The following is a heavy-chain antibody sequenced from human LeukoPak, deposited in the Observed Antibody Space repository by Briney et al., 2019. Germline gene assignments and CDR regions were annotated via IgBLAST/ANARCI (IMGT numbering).Heavy chain of an antibody. Sequence: ASVKVSCKASGYAFTGYYIHWVRQAPGKGLEWVSSISSSSSYIYYADSVKGRFTISRDNAKNSLYLQMNSLRAEDTAVYYCARDLGKEYDILTGYFSYYYYYGMDVWGQGTTVTVSS. V-gene: IGHV3-21*01. D-gene: IGHD3-9*01. CDR3: ARDLGKEYDILTGYFSYYYYYGMDV. CDR1: GYAFTGYY. J-gene: IGHJ6*02. CDR2: ISSSSSYI.